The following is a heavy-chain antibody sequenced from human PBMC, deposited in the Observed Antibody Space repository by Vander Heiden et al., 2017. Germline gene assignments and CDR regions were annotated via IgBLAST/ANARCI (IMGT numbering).Heavy chain of an antibody. V-gene: IGHV3-33*01. CDR3: ARDSGYYYGSGGGDY. D-gene: IGHD3-10*01. J-gene: IGHJ4*02. CDR2: IWYDGSNK. CDR1: SSYG. Sequence: SSYGMHWVRQAPGKGLEWVAVIWYDGSNKYYADSVKGRFTISRDNSKNTLYLQMNSLRAEDTAVYYCARDSGYYYGSGGGDYWGQGTLVTVSS.